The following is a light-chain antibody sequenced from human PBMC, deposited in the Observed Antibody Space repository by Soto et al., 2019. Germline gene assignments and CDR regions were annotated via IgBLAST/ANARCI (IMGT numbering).Light chain of an antibody. V-gene: IGKV3-11*01. Sequence: EIVLTQSPATLSLSPGERATLSCRASQSVSSYLAWYQQKPGQAPRLLIYDASNRATGSPARFSGSGSGTDSTLTISSLEPEDFGVYYCQQRSNWPLSFGGGTKVEV. J-gene: IGKJ4*01. CDR1: QSVSSY. CDR2: DAS. CDR3: QQRSNWPLS.